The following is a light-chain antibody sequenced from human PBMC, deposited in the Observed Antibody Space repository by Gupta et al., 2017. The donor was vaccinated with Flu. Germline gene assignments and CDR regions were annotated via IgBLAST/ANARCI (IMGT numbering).Light chain of an antibody. Sequence: QSVLTQPPSASGTPRQRVTISCSGSSSNIGSNYVYWYQQLPGTAPKRLIYRNNQRPSGVPDRFSGSKSGTSASLAISGLRSEDEADYYCAAWDASLSGWVFGGGTKLTVL. CDR2: RNN. J-gene: IGLJ3*02. CDR1: SSNIGSNY. V-gene: IGLV1-47*01. CDR3: AAWDASLSGWV.